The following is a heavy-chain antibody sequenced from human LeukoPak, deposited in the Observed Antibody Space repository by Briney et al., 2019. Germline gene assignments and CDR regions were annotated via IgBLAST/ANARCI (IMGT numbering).Heavy chain of an antibody. V-gene: IGHV1-8*01. D-gene: IGHD5-18*01. Sequence: GASVKVSCKASGYTLTSYDINWVRQATGQGLEWMGWMNPNSGNTGYAQKFQGRVTMTRNTSISTAYMELSSLRSEDTAVYYCARGRLTRRGYPRFDPWGQGTLVTVSS. CDR2: MNPNSGNT. CDR1: GYTLTSYD. J-gene: IGHJ5*02. CDR3: ARGRLTRRGYPRFDP.